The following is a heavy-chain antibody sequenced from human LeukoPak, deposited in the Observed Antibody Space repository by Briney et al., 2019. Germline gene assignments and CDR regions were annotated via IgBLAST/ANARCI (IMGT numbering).Heavy chain of an antibody. CDR1: GFTFSSYW. Sequence: GGSLRLSCAASGFTFSSYWMHWVRQTPGKGLVWVSRIKSDGSTIYADSVKGRFTISRDNAKNSLYLQMNSLRAEDTAVYYCAREINRQQLVPARYYYYMDVWGKGTTVAISS. CDR2: IKSDGST. V-gene: IGHV3-74*01. J-gene: IGHJ6*03. CDR3: AREINRQQLVPARYYYYMDV. D-gene: IGHD6-13*01.